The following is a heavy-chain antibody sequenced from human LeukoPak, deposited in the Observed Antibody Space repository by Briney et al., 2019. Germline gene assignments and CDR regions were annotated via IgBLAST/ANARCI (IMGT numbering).Heavy chain of an antibody. CDR3: ARVWYRQQNWFDP. CDR2: IYSGGST. D-gene: IGHD6-13*01. V-gene: IGHV3-53*01. CDR1: GFTVSSNY. Sequence: GGSLRLSCAASGFTVSSNYMSWVRQAPGKGLEWVSVIYSGGSTYYADSVKGRFTISRDNSKNTLYLQMNSLRAEDTAVYYCARVWYRQQNWFDPWGQGTLVTVSS. J-gene: IGHJ5*02.